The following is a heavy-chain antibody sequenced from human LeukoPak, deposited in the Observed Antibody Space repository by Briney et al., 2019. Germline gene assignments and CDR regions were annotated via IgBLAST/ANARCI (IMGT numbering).Heavy chain of an antibody. D-gene: IGHD4-17*01. J-gene: IGHJ4*02. CDR1: GFPFSSYA. Sequence: GSLSLSCAASGFPFSSYAMSWIRQPPGKGLEWIGSIYYSGSTYYNPSLKSRVTISVDTSKNQFSLKLSSVTAADTAVYYCARRVATVTPYFDYWGQGTLVTVSS. CDR2: IYYSGST. CDR3: ARRVATVTPYFDY. V-gene: IGHV4-39*01.